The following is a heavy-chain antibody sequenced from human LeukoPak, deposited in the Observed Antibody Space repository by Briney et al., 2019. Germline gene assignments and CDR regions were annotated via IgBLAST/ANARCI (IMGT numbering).Heavy chain of an antibody. CDR1: GFTFSSYW. J-gene: IGHJ4*02. Sequence: GGSLRLSCAASGFTFSSYWMSWVRQAPGKGLEWVANIKQDGSEKYYVDSVKGRFTISRDNVENSLSLQMNSLRAEDTAVYYCANLIAAAGKNYWGQGTLVTVSS. V-gene: IGHV3-7*03. CDR2: IKQDGSEK. CDR3: ANLIAAAGKNY. D-gene: IGHD6-13*01.